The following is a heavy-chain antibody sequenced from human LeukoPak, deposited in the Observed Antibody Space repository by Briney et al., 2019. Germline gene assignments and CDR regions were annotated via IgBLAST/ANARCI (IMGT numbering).Heavy chain of an antibody. Sequence: SETRSLTCTVSGGSISSGSYYWSWIRQPAGKGLEWIGRIYTSGSTNYNPSLKSRVTISVDTSKNQLSLKLTSVTAADTAVYYCARVFGNFDSWGQGTLVTVSS. CDR1: GGSISSGSYY. D-gene: IGHD3-16*01. V-gene: IGHV4-61*02. CDR3: ARVFGNFDS. J-gene: IGHJ4*02. CDR2: IYTSGST.